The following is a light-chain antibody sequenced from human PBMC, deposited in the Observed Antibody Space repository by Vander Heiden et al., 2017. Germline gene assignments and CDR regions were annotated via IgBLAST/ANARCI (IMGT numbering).Light chain of an antibody. CDR1: RSVSSSY. V-gene: IGKV3-20*01. J-gene: IGKJ1*01. Sequence: EIVLTQSPGTLSLSPGERATLSCRASRSVSSSYLAWYQQKPGQAPRLLIYDASSRATGIPDRFSGSGSGTDFTLTISRLEPEDFAVYYCQQYGSSRTFGQGTKVEIK. CDR3: QQYGSSRT. CDR2: DAS.